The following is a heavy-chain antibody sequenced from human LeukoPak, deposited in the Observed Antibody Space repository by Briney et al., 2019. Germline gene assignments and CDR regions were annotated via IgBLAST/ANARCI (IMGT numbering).Heavy chain of an antibody. V-gene: IGHV4-59*11. D-gene: IGHD2-2*01. Sequence: PSETLSLTCTVSGGSISGLYWSWTRQPPGKGLEWIGYIYYSGNTYHNPSLKSRVTISIDPSKNQFSLKLTSVTAADTAVDYCARHRKGNQLLLISDPWGQGTRVTVSS. CDR3: ARHRKGNQLLLISDP. J-gene: IGHJ5*02. CDR2: IYYSGNT. CDR1: GGSISGLY.